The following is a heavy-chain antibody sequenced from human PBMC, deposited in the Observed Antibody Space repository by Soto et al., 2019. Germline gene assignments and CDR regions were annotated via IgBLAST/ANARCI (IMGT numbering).Heavy chain of an antibody. CDR1: GGSISSGDYY. CDR3: ARDRLRYFDWLLAPSYGMDV. D-gene: IGHD3-9*01. Sequence: SETLSLTCTVSGGSISSGDYYWSWIRQPPGKGLEWIGYIYYSGSTYYNPSLKSRVTISVDTSKNQFSLKLSSVTAADPAVYYCARDRLRYFDWLLAPSYGMDVWGQGTTVTVSS. J-gene: IGHJ6*02. V-gene: IGHV4-30-4*01. CDR2: IYYSGST.